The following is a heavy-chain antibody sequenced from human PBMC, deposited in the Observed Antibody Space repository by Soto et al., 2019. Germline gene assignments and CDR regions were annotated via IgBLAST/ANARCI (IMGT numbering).Heavy chain of an antibody. D-gene: IGHD1-1*01. Sequence: GASVKVSCKASGYTFTSYDINWVRQATGQGLEWMGWMNPNTSNTGYAQKFQGRVTMSRNMSISTAYMELSSLRSEDTAVYYCAREGWNDEHFDYWGLGTLVTVSS. CDR3: AREGWNDEHFDY. J-gene: IGHJ4*02. V-gene: IGHV1-8*01. CDR1: GYTFTSYD. CDR2: MNPNTSNT.